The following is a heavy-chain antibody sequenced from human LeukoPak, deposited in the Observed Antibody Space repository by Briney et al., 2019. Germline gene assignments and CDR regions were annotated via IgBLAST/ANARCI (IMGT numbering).Heavy chain of an antibody. J-gene: IGHJ3*02. CDR3: TRRYNYDSSGYYYVRDAFGT. Sequence: GGSLRLSCTASGFTFGDYVMSWVRQAPGEGLEWVGFIRSKAYGGTTKNAASVKGRFTISRDDSRSIAYLQMNSLKTEDTAVYYCTRRYNYDSSGYYYVRDAFGTWGQGTMVTVSS. V-gene: IGHV3-49*04. CDR2: IRSKAYGGTT. D-gene: IGHD3-22*01. CDR1: GFTFGDYV.